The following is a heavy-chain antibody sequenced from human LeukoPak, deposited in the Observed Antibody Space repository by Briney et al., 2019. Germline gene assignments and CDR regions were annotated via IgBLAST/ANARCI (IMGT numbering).Heavy chain of an antibody. CDR2: INPNGGGT. J-gene: IGHJ4*02. D-gene: IGHD1-26*01. CDR1: GYTFTSYG. CDR3: ARGSIESGSYYYYFDY. Sequence: GASVKVSCKASGYTFTSYGISWVRQAPGQGLEWMGWINPNGGGTNYAQKFQGWVTMTRDTSISTAYMELSRLRSDDTAVYYCARGSIESGSYYYYFDYWGQGTLVTVSS. V-gene: IGHV1-2*04.